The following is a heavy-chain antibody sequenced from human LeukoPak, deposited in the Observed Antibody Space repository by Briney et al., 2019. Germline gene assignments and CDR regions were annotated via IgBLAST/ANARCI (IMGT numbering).Heavy chain of an antibody. D-gene: IGHD3-10*01. V-gene: IGHV3-23*01. CDR2: ISTSGGST. CDR1: GFTFSSYA. J-gene: IGHJ4*02. CDR3: AKPVYGSGSPDY. Sequence: GSLRLSCAASGFTFSSYAMSWIRQAPGKGLAWVSGISTSGGSTYYTDSVKGRFTISRDNSKNTLYLQMNSLRADDTAVYYCAKPVYGSGSPDYWGQGTLVTVSS.